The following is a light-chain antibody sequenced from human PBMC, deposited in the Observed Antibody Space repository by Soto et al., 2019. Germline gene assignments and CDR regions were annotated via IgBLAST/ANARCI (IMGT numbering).Light chain of an antibody. CDR3: QQSYSAPWT. V-gene: IGKV1-39*01. J-gene: IGKJ1*01. CDR2: GAS. CDR1: QSISSY. Sequence: DIQMTQSPSSLSASVGDRVTITCRASQSISSYLNWYQQKPGNSPKVLLYGASILQTGVPSRFSGSGSGTDFTLTISSMHPQDSANYYCQQSYSAPWTFGQGTKVDIK.